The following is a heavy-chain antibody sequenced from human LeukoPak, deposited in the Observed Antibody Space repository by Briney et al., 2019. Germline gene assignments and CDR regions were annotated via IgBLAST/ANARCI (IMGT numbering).Heavy chain of an antibody. CDR3: ATTQTFDY. J-gene: IGHJ4*02. V-gene: IGHV3-7*03. Sequence: SGGSLRLSCIASGFTFSNYWMSWVRQAPGKGLVWVANIKQDGSDKNYIDSVKGRFSISRDNAKSSLNLQMHNLRAEDTAVYYCATTQTFDYWGQGTLVTVSS. CDR1: GFTFSNYW. D-gene: IGHD2-15*01. CDR2: IKQDGSDK.